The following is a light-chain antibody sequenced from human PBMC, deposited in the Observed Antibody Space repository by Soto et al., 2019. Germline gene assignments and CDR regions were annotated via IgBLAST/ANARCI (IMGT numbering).Light chain of an antibody. CDR1: QSISSY. J-gene: IGKJ5*01. V-gene: IGKV1-39*01. CDR3: QQSYSTPPIT. Sequence: DIQMTQSPSSLSASVGDRVTITCRASQSISSYLNWYQQKPGKAPKLLIYAASSLQSGVPSRFSGSGSGTDFTLTISSPQPEDFATYYCQQSYSTPPITFGQGTRLE. CDR2: AAS.